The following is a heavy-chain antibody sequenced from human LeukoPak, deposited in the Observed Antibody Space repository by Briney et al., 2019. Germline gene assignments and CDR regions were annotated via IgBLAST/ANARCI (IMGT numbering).Heavy chain of an antibody. V-gene: IGHV3-23*01. Sequence: GGSLRLSCAASGLSFSSHAMSRVRQAPGKGLEWVAAIRYNGASTFYADSVNGRFTISRDNTKNTLYLQMNSLRPEDTATYYCARRGDVWSDSYAFAMEVWGQGATVTVSS. D-gene: IGHD3-3*01. CDR2: IRYNGAST. CDR1: GLSFSSHA. J-gene: IGHJ6*02. CDR3: ARRGDVWSDSYAFAMEV.